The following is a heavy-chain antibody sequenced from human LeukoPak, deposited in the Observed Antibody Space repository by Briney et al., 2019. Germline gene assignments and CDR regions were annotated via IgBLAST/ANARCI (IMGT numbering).Heavy chain of an antibody. J-gene: IGHJ5*02. CDR1: GGSFSGYY. CDR2: IYYSGST. Sequence: PSETLSLTCAVYGGSFSGYYWSWIRQPPGMGLEWIGNIYYSGSTYYNPSLQSRVTISVDTSKNQFSLKLNSVTAADTAVYYCARDHFRVGCSTTSCYGVDPWGQGTLVTVSS. V-gene: IGHV4-34*01. D-gene: IGHD2-2*01. CDR3: ARDHFRVGCSTTSCYGVDP.